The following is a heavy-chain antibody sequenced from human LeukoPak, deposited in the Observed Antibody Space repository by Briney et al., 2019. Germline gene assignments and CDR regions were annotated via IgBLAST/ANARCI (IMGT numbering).Heavy chain of an antibody. CDR1: GFTFRSFG. CDR2: ISYGGSNK. CDR3: AKDHEYSSSSVDY. J-gene: IGHJ4*02. V-gene: IGHV3-30*18. Sequence: GGALRLACAASGFTFRSFGMHWVRQAPRQGLEWGAVISYGGSNKYYADSVKGRFTISRDDSKNTLYLQMNSLRAEDTAVYYCAKDHEYSSSSVDYWGQGTLVTVSS. D-gene: IGHD6-6*01.